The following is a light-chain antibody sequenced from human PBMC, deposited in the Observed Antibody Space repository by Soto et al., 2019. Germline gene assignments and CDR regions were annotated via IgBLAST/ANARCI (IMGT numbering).Light chain of an antibody. J-gene: IGLJ2*01. CDR1: SSDVGGYNY. CDR2: DVS. CDR3: SSYTSSSTLLV. Sequence: QSALTQPASVSGSTRQSITISCTGTSSDVGGYNYVSWYQQHPGKAPKLMIYDVSNRPSGVSNRFSGSKSGNTASLTISGLQAEDEADYYCSSYTSSSTLLVFGGGTKVTVL. V-gene: IGLV2-14*01.